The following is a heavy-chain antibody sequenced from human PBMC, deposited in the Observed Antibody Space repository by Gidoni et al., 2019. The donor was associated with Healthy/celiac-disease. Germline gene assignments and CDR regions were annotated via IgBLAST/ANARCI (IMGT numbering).Heavy chain of an antibody. CDR3: ARDPYDFWSGYYGDYFDY. CDR2: ISSSSSYI. CDR1: GFTFSSYS. J-gene: IGHJ4*02. V-gene: IGHV3-21*01. D-gene: IGHD3-3*01. Sequence: EVQLVESGGGLVKPGGSLRLSCAASGFTFSSYSMNWVRQAPGKGLEWVSSISSSSSYIYYADSVKGRFTISRDNAKNSLYLQMNSLRAEDTAVYYCARDPYDFWSGYYGDYFDYWGQGTLVTVSS.